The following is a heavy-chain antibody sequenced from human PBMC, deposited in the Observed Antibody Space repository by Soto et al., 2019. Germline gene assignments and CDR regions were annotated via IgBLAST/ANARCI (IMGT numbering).Heavy chain of an antibody. J-gene: IGHJ4*02. D-gene: IGHD4-17*01. V-gene: IGHV4-59*01. CDR2: IYYSGST. CDR1: GGSISSYY. Sequence: SQTLSLTCTVSGGSISSYYWSWIRQPPGKGLEWIGYIYYSGSTNYNPSLKSRVTISVDTSKNQFSLKLSSVTAADTAVYYCARSYGDYPYYFDYWGQGTLVTVSS. CDR3: ARSYGDYPYYFDY.